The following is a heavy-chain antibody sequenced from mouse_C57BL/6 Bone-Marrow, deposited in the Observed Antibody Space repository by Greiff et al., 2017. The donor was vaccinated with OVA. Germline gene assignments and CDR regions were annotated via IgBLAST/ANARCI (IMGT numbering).Heavy chain of an antibody. D-gene: IGHD1-1*01. CDR3: AIYCSSDGYAMDY. CDR1: GYTFTSYW. V-gene: IGHV1-53*01. CDR2: INPSNGGT. Sequence: VQLQQPGTELVKPGASVKLSCKASGYTFTSYWMHWVKQRPGQGLEWIGNINPSNGGTNYNEKFKSKATLTVDKSSGTAYMQLSSLTSEDSAVYYCAIYCSSDGYAMDYWGQGTSVTVSS. J-gene: IGHJ4*01.